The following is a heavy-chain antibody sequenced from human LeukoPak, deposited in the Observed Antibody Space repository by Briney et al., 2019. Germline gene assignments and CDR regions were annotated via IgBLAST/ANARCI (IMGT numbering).Heavy chain of an antibody. Sequence: ASVKVSCTASGYTFTGYYMHWGRQAPGQGLEWMGWIDPNSGGTKYAQKFQGRVTMTRDTSIRTAYMDLSSLGSDDTAIYYCARMNGIATFDYWGQGSLVTVSS. D-gene: IGHD6-13*01. CDR3: ARMNGIATFDY. CDR1: GYTFTGYY. J-gene: IGHJ4*02. CDR2: IDPNSGGT. V-gene: IGHV1-2*02.